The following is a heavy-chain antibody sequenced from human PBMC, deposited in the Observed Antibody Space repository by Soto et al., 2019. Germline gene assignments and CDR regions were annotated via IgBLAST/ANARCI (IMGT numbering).Heavy chain of an antibody. D-gene: IGHD6-13*01. Sequence: EVQLVESGGGLAQPGGSLRLSCAASGFSLNGYAMNWVRQAPGRGLEWVSYISSSSGAIDYADSVKGRFTVPRDNAKNLLYLQMNSLRAEGTALYYCARDPSVGSTFYYYMDVWGEGTPVTVSS. CDR1: GFSLNGYA. CDR2: ISSSSGAI. CDR3: ARDPSVGSTFYYYMDV. V-gene: IGHV3-48*01. J-gene: IGHJ6*03.